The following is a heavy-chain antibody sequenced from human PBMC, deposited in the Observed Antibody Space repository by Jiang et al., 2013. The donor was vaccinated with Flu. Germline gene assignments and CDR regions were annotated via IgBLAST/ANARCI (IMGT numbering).Heavy chain of an antibody. Sequence: GPGLVKPSETLSLTCTVSGGSISSYYWSWIRQPPGKGLEWIGYIYYSGTTNYNPSLKSRVTISVDTSKNQFSLKLSSVTAADTAVYYCARDNSGSSLSWFDPWGQGTLVTVSS. D-gene: IGHD1-26*01. CDR1: GGSISSYY. CDR3: ARDNSGSSLSWFDP. V-gene: IGHV4-59*01. J-gene: IGHJ5*02. CDR2: IYYSGTT.